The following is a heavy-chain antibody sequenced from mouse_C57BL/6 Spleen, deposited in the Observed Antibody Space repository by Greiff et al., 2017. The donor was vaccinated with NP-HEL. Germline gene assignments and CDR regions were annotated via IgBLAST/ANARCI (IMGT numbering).Heavy chain of an antibody. D-gene: IGHD1-3*01. CDR3: ARSGLKRDYFDY. CDR2: IHPNSGST. V-gene: IGHV1-64*01. J-gene: IGHJ2*01. Sequence: QVQLQQPGAELVKPGASVKLSCEASGYTFTSYWMHWVKQRPGQGLEWIGMIHPNSGSTNYNEKFKSKATLTVDKSSSTAYMQLSSLTSEDSAVYYCARSGLKRDYFDYWGQGTTLTVSS. CDR1: GYTFTSYW.